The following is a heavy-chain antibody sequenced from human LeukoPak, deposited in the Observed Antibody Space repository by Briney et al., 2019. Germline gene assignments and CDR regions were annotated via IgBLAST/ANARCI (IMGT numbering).Heavy chain of an antibody. CDR1: GGSMSSYY. J-gene: IGHJ3*02. CDR3: ARNYCSTTSCYDAFDI. V-gene: IGHV4-4*07. D-gene: IGHD2-2*01. Sequence: PSETLSLTCTVSGGSMSSYYWSWIRQPAGKGLEWIGRIYTSGSTNYNPSLKSRVTMSVDTSKNQFSLKLSSVTAADTAVYYCARNYCSTTSCYDAFDIWGQGTMVTVSS. CDR2: IYTSGST.